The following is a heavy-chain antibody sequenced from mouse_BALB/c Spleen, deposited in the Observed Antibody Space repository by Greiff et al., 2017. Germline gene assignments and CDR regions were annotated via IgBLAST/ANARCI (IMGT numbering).Heavy chain of an antibody. Sequence: QVQLKESAAELARPGASVKMSCKASGYTFTSYTMHWVKQRPGQGLEWIGYINPSSGYTEYNQKFKDKTTLTADKSSSTAYMQLSSLTSEDSAVYYCARMGLYYEWYFDVWGAGTTVTVSS. CDR3: ARMGLYYEWYFDV. CDR1: GYTFTSYT. D-gene: IGHD2-4*01. V-gene: IGHV1-4*02. CDR2: INPSSGYT. J-gene: IGHJ1*01.